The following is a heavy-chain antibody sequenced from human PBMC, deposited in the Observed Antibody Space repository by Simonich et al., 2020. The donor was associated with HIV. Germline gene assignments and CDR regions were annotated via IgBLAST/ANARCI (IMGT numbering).Heavy chain of an antibody. CDR2: ISWDSGSI. CDR3: AKDKGAYYGSGSPVY. D-gene: IGHD3-10*01. CDR1: GFTFDDYA. Sequence: EVQLVESGGGLVQPGRSLRLSCAASGFTFDDYAMHWVRQAQGKGLEWVSGISWDSGSIGYADSVKGRFTISRDNAKNSLYLQMNSLRAEDTALYYCAKDKGAYYGSGSPVYWGQGTLVTVSS. V-gene: IGHV3-9*01. J-gene: IGHJ4*02.